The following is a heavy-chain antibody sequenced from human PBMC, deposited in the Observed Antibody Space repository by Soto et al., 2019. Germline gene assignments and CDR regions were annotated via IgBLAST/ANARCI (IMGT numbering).Heavy chain of an antibody. CDR2: ISSSSSYI. Sequence: VGSLRLSCAASGFTFSSYSMNWVRQAPGKGLEWVSSISSSSSYIYYADSVKGRFTISRDNTKNSLYLQMNSLRAEDTAVYYCARDRAYYYDSSDRNDYWGQGTLVTVSS. CDR1: GFTFSSYS. J-gene: IGHJ4*01. D-gene: IGHD3-22*01. V-gene: IGHV3-21*01. CDR3: ARDRAYYYDSSDRNDY.